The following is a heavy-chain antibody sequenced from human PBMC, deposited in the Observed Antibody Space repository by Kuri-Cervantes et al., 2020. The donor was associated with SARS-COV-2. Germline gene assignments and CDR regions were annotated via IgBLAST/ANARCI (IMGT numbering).Heavy chain of an antibody. V-gene: IGHV4-61*02. CDR2: IDTSGST. D-gene: IGHD1-1*01. CDR3: ARGGPDDFAFDY. Sequence: SETLSLTCTVSGGSISSGSYYWSWIRQPAGKGLEWIGRIDTSGSTNYNPSLKSRVTISADTSKNQFSLKLSSVTAADTAVYFCARGGPDDFAFDYWGQGALVTVSS. J-gene: IGHJ4*02. CDR1: GGSISSGSYY.